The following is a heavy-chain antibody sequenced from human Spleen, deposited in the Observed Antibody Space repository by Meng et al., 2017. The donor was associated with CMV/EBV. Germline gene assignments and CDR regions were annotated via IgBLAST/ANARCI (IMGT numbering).Heavy chain of an antibody. D-gene: IGHD3-10*02. J-gene: IGHJ5*02. V-gene: IGHV3-23*01. CDR2: ITHDGGTT. CDR1: GFSFSFYA. CDR3: ARVFLYGPFDP. Sequence: GESLKISCAASGFSFSFYAMSWVHQAPGKGLEWVSHITHDGGTTYYAASVKGRFTISRDNSKNTLYLRMNSLRADDTAVYYCARVFLYGPFDPWGQGTLVTVSS.